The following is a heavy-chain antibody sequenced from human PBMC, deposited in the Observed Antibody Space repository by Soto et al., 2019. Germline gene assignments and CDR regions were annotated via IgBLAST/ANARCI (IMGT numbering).Heavy chain of an antibody. J-gene: IGHJ4*02. Sequence: GGSLRLSCAASGFTFSSYGMHWVRQAPGQGLEWVAVISYDGSNKYYADSVKGRFTISRDNSKNTLYLQMNSLRAEDTAVYYCAKVEDYYDSSGYYVLGDWGQGTLVTVSS. CDR1: GFTFSSYG. V-gene: IGHV3-30*18. D-gene: IGHD3-22*01. CDR3: AKVEDYYDSSGYYVLGD. CDR2: ISYDGSNK.